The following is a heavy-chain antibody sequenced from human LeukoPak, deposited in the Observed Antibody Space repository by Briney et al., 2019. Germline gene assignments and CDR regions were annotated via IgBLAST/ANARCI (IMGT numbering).Heavy chain of an antibody. Sequence: PGGSLRLSCAASGFTFSSYAMSWVRQAPGKGLEWVSAISGSGGSTYYADSVKGRFTISRDNSKNTLYLQMNSLRAEDTAVYYCAKARKVQRYSSSPSAEYFQHWGQGTLVTVSS. D-gene: IGHD6-13*01. CDR2: ISGSGGST. J-gene: IGHJ1*01. V-gene: IGHV3-23*01. CDR1: GFTFSSYA. CDR3: AKARKVQRYSSSPSAEYFQH.